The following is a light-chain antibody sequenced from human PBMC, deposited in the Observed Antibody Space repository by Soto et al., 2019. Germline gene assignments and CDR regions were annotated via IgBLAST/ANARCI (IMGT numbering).Light chain of an antibody. V-gene: IGKV3-20*01. J-gene: IGKJ2*01. Sequence: EIVLTQSPGTLSLSPGERATLSCRASQSVSSGYLAWYQQKPGQAPRLLIYGASSRATHIPDRFSGSGSGTDFTLTITRLEPEDFAVYYCQQYGSSPYTFGQGTKLEIK. CDR2: GAS. CDR1: QSVSSGY. CDR3: QQYGSSPYT.